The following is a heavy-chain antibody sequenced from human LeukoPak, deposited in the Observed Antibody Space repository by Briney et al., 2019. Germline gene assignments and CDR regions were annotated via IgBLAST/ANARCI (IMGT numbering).Heavy chain of an antibody. CDR1: GFTVSSNY. D-gene: IGHD3-3*01. J-gene: IGHJ4*02. Sequence: GGSLRLSCAASGFTVSSNYMSWVRQAPGKGLEWVANIKQDGSEKYYVDSLKGRFTISRDNAKNSLYLQMNSLRAEDTAVYYCARIYDFWSGYLDYWGQGTLVTVSS. CDR3: ARIYDFWSGYLDY. V-gene: IGHV3-7*01. CDR2: IKQDGSEK.